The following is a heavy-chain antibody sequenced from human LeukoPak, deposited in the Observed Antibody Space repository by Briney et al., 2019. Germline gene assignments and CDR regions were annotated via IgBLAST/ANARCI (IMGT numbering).Heavy chain of an antibody. CDR1: GGSISSSSYY. V-gene: IGHV4-39*01. CDR3: ARHRMYYYDSSGRGVADAFDI. J-gene: IGHJ3*02. D-gene: IGHD3-22*01. CDR2: IYYSGST. Sequence: SETLSLTCTVSGGSISSSSYYWGWIRQPPGKGLEWIGSIYYSGSTYYNPSLKSRVTISVDTSKNQFSLKLSSVTAADTAVYYCARHRMYYYDSSGRGVADAFDIWGQGTMATVSS.